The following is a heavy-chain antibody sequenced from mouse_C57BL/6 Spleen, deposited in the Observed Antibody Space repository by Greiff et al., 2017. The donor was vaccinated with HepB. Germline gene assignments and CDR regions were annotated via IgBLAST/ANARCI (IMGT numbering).Heavy chain of an antibody. V-gene: IGHV14-4*01. J-gene: IGHJ3*01. CDR3: TTTGLFAY. CDR2: IDPENGDT. CDR1: GFNIKGDY. Sequence: EVQLQQSGAELVRPGASVKLSCTASGFNIKGDYMHWVKQRPEQGLEWIGWIDPENGDTEYASKFQGKATITADTSSNTAYLQLSSLTSEDTAVYYCTTTGLFAYWGQGTLVTVSA. D-gene: IGHD4-1*01.